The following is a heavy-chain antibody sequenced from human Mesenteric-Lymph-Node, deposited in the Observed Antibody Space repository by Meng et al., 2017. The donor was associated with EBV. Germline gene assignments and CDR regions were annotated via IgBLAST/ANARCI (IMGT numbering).Heavy chain of an antibody. D-gene: IGHD6-13*01. V-gene: IGHV4-4*02. J-gene: IGHJ4*02. CDR2: IYHSSGTT. Sequence: GQRQELGPALGSPSGPLPLSCSVSGGHISISSWGSWVRQPPGKGLEWLGEIYHSSGTTNYNPSLKSRVTISLDKSKNQFSLNLSSVTAADTAVYYCARLPPTTGYGTARSYWGQGTLVTVSS. CDR3: ARLPPTTGYGTARSY. CDR1: GGHISISSW.